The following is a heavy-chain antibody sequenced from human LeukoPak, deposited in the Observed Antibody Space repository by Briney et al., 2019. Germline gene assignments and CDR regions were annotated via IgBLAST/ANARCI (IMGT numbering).Heavy chain of an antibody. CDR2: ISGSGGSSGGST. D-gene: IGHD1-1*01. Sequence: PGASLRLSCVASGFTLSSYGMSWVRQAPGKGLEWVSGISGSGGSSGGSTYYADSVKGRFTISRDNSKNTLYLQMNSLRAEDTAVYYCAKGRWNFDYWGQGTLVTVSS. CDR1: GFTLSSYG. V-gene: IGHV3-23*01. J-gene: IGHJ4*02. CDR3: AKGRWNFDY.